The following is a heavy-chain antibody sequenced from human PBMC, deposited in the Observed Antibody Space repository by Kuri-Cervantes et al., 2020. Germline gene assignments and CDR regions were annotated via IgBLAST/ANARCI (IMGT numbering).Heavy chain of an antibody. D-gene: IGHD4-11*01. CDR3: AKDRLVTYVYHYMDV. CDR2: IWYDGSKK. V-gene: IGHV3-30*02. CDR1: GFTFSSYG. Sequence: GGSLRLSCAASGFTFSSYGMHWVRQAPGKGLEWVAVIWYDGSKKYYADSVKGRFTISRDNSKNTLYLQMNSLRAEDTAVYYCAKDRLVTYVYHYMDVWGKGTTVTVSS. J-gene: IGHJ6*03.